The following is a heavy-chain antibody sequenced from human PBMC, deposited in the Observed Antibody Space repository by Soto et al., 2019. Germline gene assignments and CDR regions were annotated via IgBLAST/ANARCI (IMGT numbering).Heavy chain of an antibody. CDR3: VRGGGGGLLDP. CDR1: GFTFGDSY. CDR2: ISPGSRYP. Sequence: RLSCAGSGFTFGDSYMSWIRPAPGQGLEWLSYISPGSRYPAYADSVKGRFTISRDNAKRSLYLQMMSLTAEDTAIYYCVRGGGGGLLDPWGQRTMVPVSS. V-gene: IGHV3-11*06. J-gene: IGHJ5*02. D-gene: IGHD2-15*01.